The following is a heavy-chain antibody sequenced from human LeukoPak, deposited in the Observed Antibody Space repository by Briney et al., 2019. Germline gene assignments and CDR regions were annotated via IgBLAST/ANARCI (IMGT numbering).Heavy chain of an antibody. V-gene: IGHV1-69*13. CDR3: ARDLSITIFEVVVKRYYYYGMDV. D-gene: IGHD3-3*01. Sequence: SVTVSCKASGGTFSSYAISWVRQAPGQGLEWMGGIIPIFGTANYAQKFQGRVTITADESTSTAYMELSSLRSEDTAVYYCARDLSITIFEVVVKRYYYYGMDVWGQGTTVTVSS. J-gene: IGHJ6*02. CDR1: GGTFSSYA. CDR2: IIPIFGTA.